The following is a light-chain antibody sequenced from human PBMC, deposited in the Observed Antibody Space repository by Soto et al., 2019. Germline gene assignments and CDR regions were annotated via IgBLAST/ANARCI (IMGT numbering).Light chain of an antibody. Sequence: ALQLTQSPSSLSASVGDRVTITCRASQGISSALAWYQQKPGKAPKLLIYDASSLESGVPSRFSGSGSGTDFTLTISSLQPEDFATYYCQQFNSYPRTLTFGGGTKVEIK. V-gene: IGKV1-13*02. CDR3: QQFNSYPRTLT. CDR1: QGISSA. J-gene: IGKJ4*01. CDR2: DAS.